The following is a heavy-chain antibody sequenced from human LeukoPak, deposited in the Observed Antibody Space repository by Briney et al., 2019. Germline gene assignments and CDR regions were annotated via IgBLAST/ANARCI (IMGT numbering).Heavy chain of an antibody. V-gene: IGHV3-48*04. D-gene: IGHD5-24*01. J-gene: IGHJ4*02. CDR1: GFTFRIYG. CDR3: ARATRNGYDY. Sequence: GRSLRLSCAASGFTFRIYGMNWVRQAPGKGPEWVSYINHDSETIYYADSVKGRFTMSRDNAKSSLYLQVSSLRADDTAVYYCARATRNGYDYWGQGTLVTVSS. CDR2: INHDSETI.